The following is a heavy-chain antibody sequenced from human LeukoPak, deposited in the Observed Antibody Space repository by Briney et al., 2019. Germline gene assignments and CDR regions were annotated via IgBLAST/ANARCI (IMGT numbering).Heavy chain of an antibody. D-gene: IGHD2-15*01. J-gene: IGHJ4*02. CDR2: ISGSAGST. CDR1: GFTFSSYA. Sequence: GGPLRLSCAASGFTFSSYAMSWVRQAPGKGLEWVSVISGSAGSTYYADSVKGRFTISRDNSKNTLYLQMNSLRAEDTAVHYCAKGKVKGGYCSGGSCYPFDYWGQGSLVTVSS. CDR3: AKGKVKGGYCSGGSCYPFDY. V-gene: IGHV3-23*01.